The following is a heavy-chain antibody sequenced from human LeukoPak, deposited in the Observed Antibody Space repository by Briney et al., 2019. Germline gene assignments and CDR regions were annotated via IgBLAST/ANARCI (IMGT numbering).Heavy chain of an antibody. D-gene: IGHD6-19*01. V-gene: IGHV4-39*07. CDR2: IYYSGAT. CDR3: ARGQVGRAGTFRIWAYFDH. Sequence: PSETLSLTCSVSGGSISNSRYYWGWLRQPPGKGLEWIGSIYYSGATNYNPSLKSRVTISVDTSKNQFSLKLSSVTAADTAVYYCARGQVGRAGTFRIWAYFDHWGQGTLVIVSS. J-gene: IGHJ4*02. CDR1: GGSISNSRYY.